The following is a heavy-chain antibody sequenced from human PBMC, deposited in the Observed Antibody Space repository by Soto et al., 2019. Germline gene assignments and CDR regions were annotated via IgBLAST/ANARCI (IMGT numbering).Heavy chain of an antibody. Sequence: SETLSLTCTVSGGSISSSSYYWGWIRQPPGKGLEWIGSIYYSGSTYYNPSLKSRVTISVDTSKNQFSLKLSSVTAADTAVYYCARPGRAAAGLNWFDPWGQGTLVTVSS. CDR1: GGSISSSSYY. CDR2: IYYSGST. J-gene: IGHJ5*02. CDR3: ARPGRAAAGLNWFDP. V-gene: IGHV4-39*01. D-gene: IGHD6-13*01.